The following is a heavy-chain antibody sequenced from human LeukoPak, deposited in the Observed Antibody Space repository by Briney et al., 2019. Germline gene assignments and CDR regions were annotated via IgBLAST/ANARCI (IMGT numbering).Heavy chain of an antibody. V-gene: IGHV3-48*03. CDR1: GFTFSSYE. D-gene: IGHD3-22*01. CDR3: ARSFLKYYYDSSGLFDY. J-gene: IGHJ4*02. CDR2: ISSSGSTI. Sequence: PGGSLRLSCAASGFTFSSYEMNWVRQAPGKGLEWVSYISSSGSTIYYADSGKGRFTISRDNAKNSLYLQMNSLRAEDTAVYYCARSFLKYYYDSSGLFDYWGQGTLVTVSS.